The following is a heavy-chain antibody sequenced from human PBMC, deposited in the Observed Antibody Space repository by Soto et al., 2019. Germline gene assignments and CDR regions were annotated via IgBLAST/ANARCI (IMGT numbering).Heavy chain of an antibody. CDR1: GFTFSSYI. V-gene: IGHV3-21*01. D-gene: IGHD3-16*01. J-gene: IGHJ5*02. Sequence: GGSLRLSCAASGFTFSSYIMNGVRQAPGKGLEWVSSISSSSSYIYYADSVKGRFTISRDNAKNSLYLQMNSLRAEDTAVYYCARSGGNWFDPWGQGTLVTVSS. CDR2: ISSSSSYI. CDR3: ARSGGNWFDP.